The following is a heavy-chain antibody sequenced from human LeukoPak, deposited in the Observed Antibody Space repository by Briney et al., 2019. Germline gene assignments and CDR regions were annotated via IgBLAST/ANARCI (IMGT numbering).Heavy chain of an antibody. D-gene: IGHD1-26*01. Sequence: PSETLSLTCTVSGGSISSSSYHWGCIRQPPGKGLEWIGSIYYSGSTYYNPSLKSPVSISVDKSKNQFSLKMSSVTAADTGVYYCARVTREWDYCFVYWGQGALVTVSS. CDR1: GGSISSSSYH. CDR3: ARVTREWDYCFVY. V-gene: IGHV4-39*07. J-gene: IGHJ4*02. CDR2: IYYSGST.